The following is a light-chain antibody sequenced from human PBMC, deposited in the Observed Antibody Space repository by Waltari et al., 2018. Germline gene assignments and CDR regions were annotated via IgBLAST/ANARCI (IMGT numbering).Light chain of an antibody. CDR1: SSNVGGYNY. V-gene: IGLV2-11*01. Sequence: QSALTQPRPVSGSPGQSVTIPCTGTSSNVGGYNYVSWYQHHPANAPKLLIYDVTKRPSGVPDRFSASKSDNTASLTISGLQAEDEADYYCCSYAGSITFWVFGGGTKLTVL. CDR2: DVT. J-gene: IGLJ3*02. CDR3: CSYAGSITFWV.